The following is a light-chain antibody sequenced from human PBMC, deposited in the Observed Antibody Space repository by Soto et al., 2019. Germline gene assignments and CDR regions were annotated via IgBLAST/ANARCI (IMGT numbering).Light chain of an antibody. CDR2: DVS. J-gene: IGLJ3*02. CDR3: CSYAGSYTVV. CDR1: SSDVGAYNY. Sequence: QSALTQPRSVSGSPGQSVTISCTGTSSDVGAYNYVSWYQQHPGKVPKLMIYDVSRRPSGVPDRFSGSKSGNTASLTISGLQADDEADYYCCSYAGSYTVVFGGGTKLPVL. V-gene: IGLV2-11*01.